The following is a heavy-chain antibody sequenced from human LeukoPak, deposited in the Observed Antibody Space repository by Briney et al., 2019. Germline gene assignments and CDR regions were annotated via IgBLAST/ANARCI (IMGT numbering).Heavy chain of an antibody. CDR3: ARAPGRNYYYYYGMDV. J-gene: IGHJ6*02. CDR1: GGSISSYY. D-gene: IGHD1-26*01. Sequence: PSETLSLTCTVSGGSISSYYWSWIRQPPGKGLEWIGYIYYSGSTNYNPCLKSRVTISVDTSKNQFSLKLSSVTAADTAVYYCARAPGRNYYYYYGMDVWGQGTTVTVSS. CDR2: IYYSGST. V-gene: IGHV4-59*01.